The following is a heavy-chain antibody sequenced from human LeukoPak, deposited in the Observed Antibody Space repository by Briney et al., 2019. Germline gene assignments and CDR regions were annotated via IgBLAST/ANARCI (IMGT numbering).Heavy chain of an antibody. CDR2: ISGSGGST. CDR1: GFTFSSYA. J-gene: IGHJ4*02. V-gene: IGHV3-23*01. D-gene: IGHD5-18*01. Sequence: PGGSLRFSCAASGFTFSSYAMSWVRQAPGKGLEWVSAISGSGGSTYYADSVKGRFTISRDNSKNTLYLQMNSLRAEDTAVYYCAKVGVTAMVTDYFDYWGQGTLVTVSS. CDR3: AKVGVTAMVTDYFDY.